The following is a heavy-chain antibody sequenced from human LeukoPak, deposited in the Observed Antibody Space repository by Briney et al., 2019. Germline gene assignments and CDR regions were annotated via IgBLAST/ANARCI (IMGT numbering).Heavy chain of an antibody. Sequence: GESLKISCKASGYMITSSWIAWVRQMPGKGLEWMGIIYAGDSDTRYSPSFEGQVTISVDKSISTVYLQLSNLKASDSGMYYCAREGRGAAVSNYWFLDLWGRGTLVTVSS. CDR2: IYAGDSDT. D-gene: IGHD6-25*01. CDR1: GYMITSSW. J-gene: IGHJ2*01. CDR3: AREGRGAAVSNYWFLDL. V-gene: IGHV5-51*01.